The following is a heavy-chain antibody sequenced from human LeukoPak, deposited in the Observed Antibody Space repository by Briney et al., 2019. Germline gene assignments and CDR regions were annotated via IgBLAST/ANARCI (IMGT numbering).Heavy chain of an antibody. CDR1: GYTFTSYY. V-gene: IGHV1-46*01. J-gene: IGHJ6*02. Sequence: ASVKVSCKASGYTFTSYYMHWVRQAPGQGLERMGIISPSGGSTSYAQKFQGRVTMTRDTSTSTVYMELSSLRSEDTAVYYCGRDYHLGGIDVWGQGTTVTVSS. D-gene: IGHD3-3*02. CDR2: ISPSGGST. CDR3: GRDYHLGGIDV.